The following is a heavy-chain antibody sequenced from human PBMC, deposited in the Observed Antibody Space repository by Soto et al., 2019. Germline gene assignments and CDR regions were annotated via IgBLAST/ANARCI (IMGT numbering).Heavy chain of an antibody. CDR1: GFTFSHAW. CDR3: TTATFDFWSGTYYFDS. J-gene: IGHJ4*02. V-gene: IGHV3-15*07. D-gene: IGHD3-3*01. Sequence: GGSLRLSCAASGFTFSHAWMNWVRQAPGKGLEWVGRIKAKTDGGTTDYAAPVKGRFTISRDDSINTLYLQMINLKFDDTAVYYCTTATFDFWSGTYYFDSWGQGTLVTVSS. CDR2: IKAKTDGGTT.